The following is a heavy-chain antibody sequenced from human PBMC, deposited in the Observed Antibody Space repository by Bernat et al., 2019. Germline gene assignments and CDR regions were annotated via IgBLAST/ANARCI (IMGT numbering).Heavy chain of an antibody. D-gene: IGHD3-10*01. V-gene: IGHV4-39*01. CDR1: GCSISSSSYD. CDR3: ARMNFGAFDY. J-gene: IGHJ4*02. Sequence: QLQLQESGPGLVKPSETLSLTCTVSGCSISSSSYDWGWIRQPPGKGLEWIGSIYYSGRPYYIPSLKSRVTISIDTHKTRLSLTLVTVTAADTAVYYCARMNFGAFDYWGQGTLVTVSS. CDR2: IYYSGRP.